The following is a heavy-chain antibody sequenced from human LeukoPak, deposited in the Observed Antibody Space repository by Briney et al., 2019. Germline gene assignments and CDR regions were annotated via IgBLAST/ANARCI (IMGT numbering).Heavy chain of an antibody. D-gene: IGHD2-15*01. CDR2: ISGGGGST. Sequence: GGSLRLSCAASGFTFTSYSMNWVRQAPGKGLEWVSTISGGGGSTYYADSVKGRFTISRDNSKNTLYLQVNSLRAEDTAVYYCAKQLGYCSDGSCYFPYWGQGTLVTVSS. CDR3: AKQLGYCSDGSCYFPY. J-gene: IGHJ4*02. CDR1: GFTFTSYS. V-gene: IGHV3-23*01.